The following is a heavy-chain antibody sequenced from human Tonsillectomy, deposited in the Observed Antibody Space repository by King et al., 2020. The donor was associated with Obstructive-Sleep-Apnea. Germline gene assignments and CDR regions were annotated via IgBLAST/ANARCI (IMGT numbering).Heavy chain of an antibody. CDR3: TTETSIVGVTDDYYGMDV. Sequence: VQLVESGGGLVKPGGSLRLSCAASGFTFTDAWMSWVRQAPGKGLEWVGRIKSKTDGGTTDYAAPVKGRFTISRDDSKTTLYLQMEGLKTEDTGVYYCTTETSIVGVTDDYYGMDVWGQGTTVTVSS. V-gene: IGHV3-15*01. CDR2: IKSKTDGGTT. D-gene: IGHD1-26*01. J-gene: IGHJ6*02. CDR1: GFTFTDAW.